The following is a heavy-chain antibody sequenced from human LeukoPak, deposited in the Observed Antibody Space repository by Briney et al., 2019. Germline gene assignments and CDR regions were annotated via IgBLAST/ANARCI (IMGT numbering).Heavy chain of an antibody. J-gene: IGHJ4*02. Sequence: GGSLRLSCAASGFSFSSYDMNWVRQAPGKGLEWVSYISESSDSIYYADSVKGRFTISRDNAENSLYLQMNSLRAEDTALYYCAREAPAYGERYFVSWGQGTLVTVSS. V-gene: IGHV3-48*04. CDR3: AREAPAYGERYFVS. CDR1: GFSFSSYD. CDR2: ISESSDSI. D-gene: IGHD2-21*01.